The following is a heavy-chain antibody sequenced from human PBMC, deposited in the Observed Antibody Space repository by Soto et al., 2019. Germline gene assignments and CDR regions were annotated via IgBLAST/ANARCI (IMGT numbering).Heavy chain of an antibody. Sequence: QVQLQESGPGLVKPSETLSLSCTVSGDPISRYHWSWIRQTPGKGMEWSGYVHNSGSTSYNPSLNRRGTISIDTSRKQCSLRLRSVTAADTAVYYCTGDRNNRVWYKYWGQGPLVTVSS. CDR3: TGDRNNRVWYKY. V-gene: IGHV4-59*01. J-gene: IGHJ4*02. CDR2: VHNSGST. D-gene: IGHD6-19*01. CDR1: GDPISRYH.